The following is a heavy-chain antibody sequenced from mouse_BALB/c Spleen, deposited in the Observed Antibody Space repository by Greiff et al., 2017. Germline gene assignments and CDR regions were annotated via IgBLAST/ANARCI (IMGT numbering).Heavy chain of an antibody. CDR2: IWGDGST. CDR3: AREGSYSYWYFDV. CDR1: GFSLTGYG. Sequence: QVQLKESGPGLVAPSQSLSITCTVSGFSLTGYGVNWVRQPPGKGLEWLGMIWGDGSTDYNSALKSRLSISKDNSKSQVFLKMNSLQTDDTARYYCAREGSYSYWYFDVWGAGTTVTVSS. J-gene: IGHJ1*01. V-gene: IGHV2-6-7*01. D-gene: IGHD1-1*02.